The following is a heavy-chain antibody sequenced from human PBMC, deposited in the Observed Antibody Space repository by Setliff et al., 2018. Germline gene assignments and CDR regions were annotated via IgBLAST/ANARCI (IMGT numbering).Heavy chain of an antibody. Sequence: SETLSLTCTVSGGSISSGDYYWSWIRQPPGKRLEWIGEINRSGSTNYNPSLKSRVTMSVDTSKNQFSLKLNSVTAADMAVYYCAREQWLDPPGYYYMDVWAKGTTVTVSS. D-gene: IGHD6-19*01. V-gene: IGHV4-39*07. CDR1: GGSISSGDYY. J-gene: IGHJ6*03. CDR2: INRSGST. CDR3: AREQWLDPPGYYYMDV.